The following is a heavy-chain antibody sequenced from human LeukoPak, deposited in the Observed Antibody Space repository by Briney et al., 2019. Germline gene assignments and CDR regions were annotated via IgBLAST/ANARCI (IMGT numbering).Heavy chain of an antibody. D-gene: IGHD1-26*01. J-gene: IGHJ4*01. V-gene: IGHV3-48*03. CDR3: ARVLAGATYFDY. Sequence: PGRSLRLSCAASEFTFSRYEMNWLRQAPGKGLEWLSYISSSGSTMYYADSVKGRITISRDNAKNSLYLQMNSLRAEDTAVYYCARVLAGATYFDYWGQGTLVTVSS. CDR1: EFTFSRYE. CDR2: ISSSGSTM.